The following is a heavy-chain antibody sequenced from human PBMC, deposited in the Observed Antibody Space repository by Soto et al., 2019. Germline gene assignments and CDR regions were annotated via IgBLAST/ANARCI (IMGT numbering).Heavy chain of an antibody. CDR1: GFTFSTYS. D-gene: IGHD5-12*01. J-gene: IGHJ4*02. V-gene: IGHV3-48*01. CDR2: ISSSSTTI. CDR3: ARDGGYSGYDYFDY. Sequence: GGSLRLSCAASGFTFSTYSMNWGRQAPGKGLEWLSYISSSSTTIYFADPVKGRFTISRDNAKNSLYLQMNSLRAEDTAVYYCARDGGYSGYDYFDYWGQGALDTVSS.